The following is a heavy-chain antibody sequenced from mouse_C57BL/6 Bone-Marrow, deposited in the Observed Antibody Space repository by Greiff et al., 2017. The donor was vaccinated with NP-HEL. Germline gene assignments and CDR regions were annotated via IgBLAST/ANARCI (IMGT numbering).Heavy chain of an antibody. D-gene: IGHD4-1*01. CDR3: ARILGAMDY. J-gene: IGHJ4*01. V-gene: IGHV1-64*01. CDR1: GSTFTSSW. CDR2: IHPNSGST. Sequence: QVQLQQPGAELVKPGASVKLSCKASGSTFTSSWMHWVKQRPGQGLEWIGMIHPNSGSTNYNEKFKSKATLTVDKSASTAYMQLSSLTSEDSAVYYCARILGAMDYWGQGTAVTVSS.